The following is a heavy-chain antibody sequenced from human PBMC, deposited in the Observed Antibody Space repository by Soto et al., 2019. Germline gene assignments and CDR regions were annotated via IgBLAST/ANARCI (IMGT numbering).Heavy chain of an antibody. CDR1: GDTFSSYT. V-gene: IGHV1-69*02. CDR2: TIPVLAIT. D-gene: IGHD3-22*01. Sequence: QVQLVQSGAEVKKPGSSVKVSCKASGDTFSSYTISWVRQAPGQGLEWMGRTIPVLAITNYARKLQGRVTINAHMSASKVYVELSSLRAEDTAIYYCVIARYDRRYLYSGMDIWGQGTTVTVSS. J-gene: IGHJ6*02. CDR3: VIARYDRRYLYSGMDI.